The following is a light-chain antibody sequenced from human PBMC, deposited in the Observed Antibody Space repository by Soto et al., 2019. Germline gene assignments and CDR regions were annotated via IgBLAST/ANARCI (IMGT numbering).Light chain of an antibody. Sequence: EVVLRQPPATFPVSPGEKFPPSARASQNLHSFLNWYQQRPGQAPRPLIYDGSKRPAGVPDRISGDGSGTDYTLTISSLEPEDFAVYYCQQRTRWPMTFGQGTRLEIK. V-gene: IGKV3-11*01. J-gene: IGKJ5*01. CDR2: DGS. CDR1: QNLHSF. CDR3: QQRTRWPMT.